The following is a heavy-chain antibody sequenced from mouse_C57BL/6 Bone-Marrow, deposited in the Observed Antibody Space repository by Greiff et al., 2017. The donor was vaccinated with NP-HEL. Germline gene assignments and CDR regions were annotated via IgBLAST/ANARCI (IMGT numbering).Heavy chain of an antibody. D-gene: IGHD2-12*01. V-gene: IGHV1-36*01. CDR3: ASDSYPYYYAMDY. CDR2: VYPYNGGP. Sequence: EVQLQQSGPVLVKPGPSVKISCKASGFTFTDYYIHWVKQSHGTSLEWIGLVYPYNGGPSYNQKFNGKATLTGHTSSSQAYMELILLTSVHSAVYYCASDSYPYYYAMDYWGQGTSVTVSS. CDR1: GFTFTDYY. J-gene: IGHJ4*01.